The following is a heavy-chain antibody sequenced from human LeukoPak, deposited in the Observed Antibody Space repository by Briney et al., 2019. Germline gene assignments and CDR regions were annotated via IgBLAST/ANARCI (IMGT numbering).Heavy chain of an antibody. CDR2: IIPIFGTA. V-gene: IGHV1-69*13. CDR3: ARDVITYSTDAYYNYYYMDV. D-gene: IGHD2-15*01. Sequence: ASVKVSCKASGGTFSSYAISWVRQAPGQGLEWMGGIIPIFGTANYAQKFQGRVTITADESTSTAYMELSSLRSEDTAVYYCARDVITYSTDAYYNYYYMDVWGKGTTVTVSS. J-gene: IGHJ6*03. CDR1: GGTFSSYA.